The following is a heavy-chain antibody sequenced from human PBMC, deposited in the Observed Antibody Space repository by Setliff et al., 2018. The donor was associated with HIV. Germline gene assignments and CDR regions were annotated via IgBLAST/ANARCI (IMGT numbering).Heavy chain of an antibody. V-gene: IGHV4-39*01. CDR2: FYDGGST. CDR3: ARYDGYKVSFDN. J-gene: IGHJ4*02. Sequence: SETLSLTCTVSGGSISRSDYYWGWIRQPPGKGLEWIGSFYDGGSTYYNPSLKSRVTISVDTSKNQFSLNLSSLTAADTAVYYCARYDGYKVSFDNWGPGTLVTVSS. D-gene: IGHD5-18*01. CDR1: GGSISRSDYY.